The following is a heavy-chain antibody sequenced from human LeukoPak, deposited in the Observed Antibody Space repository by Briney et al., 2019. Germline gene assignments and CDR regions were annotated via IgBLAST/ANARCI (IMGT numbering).Heavy chain of an antibody. J-gene: IGHJ5*02. CDR3: AREGRYCSSTSCYPGYSSGWYDP. CDR1: GGSISSYY. D-gene: IGHD2-2*01. CDR2: IYTSGST. V-gene: IGHV4-4*07. Sequence: SETLSLTCTDSGGSISSYYWSWIRQPAGKGLEWIGRIYTSGSTNYNPSLKSRVTMSVDTSKNQFSLKLSSVTAADTAVYYCAREGRYCSSTSCYPGYSSGWYDPWGQGTLVTVSS.